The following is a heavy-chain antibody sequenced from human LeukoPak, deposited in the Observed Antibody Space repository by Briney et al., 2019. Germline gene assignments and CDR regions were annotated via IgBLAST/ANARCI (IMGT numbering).Heavy chain of an antibody. Sequence: GASVKVSCKASGGTFISYAISWVRQAPGQGLEWMGGIIPIFGTANYAQKFQGRVTITADEPTSTAYMELSSLRSEDTAVYYCARVIQPWYSGSYSPMYYWGQGTLVTVSS. CDR3: ARVIQPWYSGSYSPMYY. D-gene: IGHD1-26*01. V-gene: IGHV1-69*13. CDR2: IIPIFGTA. CDR1: GGTFISYA. J-gene: IGHJ4*02.